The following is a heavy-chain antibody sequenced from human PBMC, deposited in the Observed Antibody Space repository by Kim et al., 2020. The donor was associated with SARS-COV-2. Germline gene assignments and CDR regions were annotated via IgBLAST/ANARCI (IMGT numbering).Heavy chain of an antibody. CDR1: GFTFSSYA. Sequence: GGSLRLSCAASGFTFSSYAMSWVRQAPGKGLEWVSAISGSGGSTYYADSVKGRFTISRDNSKNTLYLQMNSLRAEDTAVYYCANLVTALGDAFDIWGQGTMVTVSS. CDR3: ANLVTALGDAFDI. V-gene: IGHV3-23*01. J-gene: IGHJ3*02. D-gene: IGHD2-21*02. CDR2: ISGSGGST.